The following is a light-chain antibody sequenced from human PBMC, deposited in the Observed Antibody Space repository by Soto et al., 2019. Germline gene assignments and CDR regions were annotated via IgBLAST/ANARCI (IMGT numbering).Light chain of an antibody. CDR2: LVS. CDR1: QSLLHSNGNIY. Sequence: DIVLTQSPLSLPVTPGEPASISCRSSQSLLHSNGNIYLDGYLQKPGQSPQLLIYLVSIRASGVPDRFSGSGSGTDFSLKITRVEAEDVGVYYCMQAVQAPRTFGLGTKVEIK. J-gene: IGKJ1*01. CDR3: MQAVQAPRT. V-gene: IGKV2-28*01.